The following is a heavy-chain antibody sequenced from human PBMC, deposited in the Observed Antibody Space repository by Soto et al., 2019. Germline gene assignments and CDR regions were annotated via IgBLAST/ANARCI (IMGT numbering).Heavy chain of an antibody. Sequence: PGGSLRLSCAASGFTFSSYSMNWVRQAPGKGLEWVSYISSSSSTIYYADSVKGRFTISRDNAKNSLYLQMNSLRDEDTAVYYCARDQTYYDFWSGHSPPSGMDVSGKGTTLIVSS. V-gene: IGHV3-48*02. D-gene: IGHD3-3*01. CDR2: ISSSSSTI. CDR3: ARDQTYYDFWSGHSPPSGMDV. J-gene: IGHJ6*04. CDR1: GFTFSSYS.